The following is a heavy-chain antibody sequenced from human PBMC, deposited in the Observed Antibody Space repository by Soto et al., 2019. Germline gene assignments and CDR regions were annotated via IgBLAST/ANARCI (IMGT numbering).Heavy chain of an antibody. V-gene: IGHV4-59*01. J-gene: IGHJ4*02. CDR3: ARKGYNYDY. Sequence: QVQLQESGPGLVKPSETLSLTCTVSGGSISSYYWSWIRQPPGKGLEWIGYIFYSGSTNYNPSLKSRVTISVDTSKNQFSLKLSSVTAADTAVYYCARKGYNYDYGGQGTLVTVSS. CDR1: GGSISSYY. CDR2: IFYSGST. D-gene: IGHD5-18*01.